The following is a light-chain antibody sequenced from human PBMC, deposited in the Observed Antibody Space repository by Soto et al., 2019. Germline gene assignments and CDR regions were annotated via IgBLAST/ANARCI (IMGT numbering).Light chain of an antibody. CDR3: QQFNIYPYT. V-gene: IGKV1-5*03. Sequence: DIQMTQSPSTLSASVGDTVTFTCRASQSIGNWMAWYQQTPGKAPKLLIYRGSSLQSGVPSRFSGSGSGTGFTLTIVNLQPDDFAVYFCQQFNIYPYTFGPGTKLEIK. J-gene: IGKJ2*01. CDR2: RGS. CDR1: QSIGNW.